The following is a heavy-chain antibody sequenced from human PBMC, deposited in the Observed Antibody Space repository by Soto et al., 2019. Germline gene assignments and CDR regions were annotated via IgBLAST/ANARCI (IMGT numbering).Heavy chain of an antibody. CDR1: GFSLTTDRVG. D-gene: IGHD1-26*01. CDR2: IYWDDSK. CDR3: AHAYGGRSLY. V-gene: IGHV2-5*02. J-gene: IGHJ4*02. Sequence: QITLKESGPTLVKPTQTLTLTCTFSGFSLTTDRVGVGWIRQPPGEALEWLAVIYWDDSKTYRPSLESRLTITKDTSKNQVARTMTNMDSLDTATYYCAHAYGGRSLYWGQGTLVTVPS.